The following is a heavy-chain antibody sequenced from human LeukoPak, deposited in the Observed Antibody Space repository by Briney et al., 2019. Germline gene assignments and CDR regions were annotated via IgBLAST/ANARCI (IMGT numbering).Heavy chain of an antibody. CDR3: ARGIYDFDYSGYINWFYP. V-gene: IGHV4-39*07. J-gene: IGHJ5*02. Sequence: SETLSLTCTVYGASISSSSSYWGWLRQPPGKGLEWIGSIYYSGSTYYTPSLKSRLTISVDTSKNLFSLKLSSVTAADTGVYYCARGIYDFDYSGYINWFYPWGQGALGTVSS. CDR1: GASISSSSSY. CDR2: IYYSGST. D-gene: IGHD3-22*01.